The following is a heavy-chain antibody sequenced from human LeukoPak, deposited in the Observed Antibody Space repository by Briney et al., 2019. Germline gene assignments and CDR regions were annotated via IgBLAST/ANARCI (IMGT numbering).Heavy chain of an antibody. V-gene: IGHV3-66*01. D-gene: IGHD3-16*02. Sequence: GGSLRLSCAASGFTVSSNYMSWVRQAPGKGLEWVSVIYSGGSTSYADSVKGRFTISRDNSKNTLHLQMNSLRAEDTAVYYCAKDQGGSFVINAFDIWGQGTMVTVSS. CDR1: GFTVSSNY. CDR2: IYSGGST. CDR3: AKDQGGSFVINAFDI. J-gene: IGHJ3*02.